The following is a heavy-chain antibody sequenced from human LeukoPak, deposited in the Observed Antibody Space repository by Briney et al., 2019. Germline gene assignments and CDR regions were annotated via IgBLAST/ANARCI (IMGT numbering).Heavy chain of an antibody. CDR1: GFTFSSYA. CDR3: AKDKRGYGCIVDY. V-gene: IGHV3-23*01. J-gene: IGHJ4*02. CDR2: ISGNGTST. D-gene: IGHD3-10*01. Sequence: GGSLRLSCAASGFTFSSYAMSWVRQAPGKGLEWVSRISGNGTSTYYADSVKGRFTISRDNSKNTLYLQMNSLRAEDTAVYYCAKDKRGYGCIVDYWGQGTLVTISS.